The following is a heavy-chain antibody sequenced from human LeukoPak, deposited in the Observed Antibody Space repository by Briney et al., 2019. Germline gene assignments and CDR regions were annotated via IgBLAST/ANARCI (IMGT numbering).Heavy chain of an antibody. J-gene: IGHJ4*02. CDR1: GGSISSYY. Sequence: SSETLSLTCTVSGGSISSYYWSWIRRPAGKGLEWIGRIYTSGSTNYNPSLKSRVTMSVDTSKNQFSLKLNSVTAADTAVYYCASRHSGSFFTYWGQGTLVTVSS. D-gene: IGHD1-26*01. CDR3: ASRHSGSFFTY. CDR2: IYTSGST. V-gene: IGHV4-4*07.